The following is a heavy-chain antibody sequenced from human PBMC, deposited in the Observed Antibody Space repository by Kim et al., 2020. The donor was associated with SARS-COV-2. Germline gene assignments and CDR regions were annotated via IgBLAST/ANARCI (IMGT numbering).Heavy chain of an antibody. D-gene: IGHD6-13*01. Sequence: PSLKSRVTISVDTSKNQFALKRSSVTAADTAVYYCARIRWGVAAARYFDLWGRGTLVTVSS. CDR3: ARIRWGVAAARYFDL. J-gene: IGHJ2*01. V-gene: IGHV4-34*01.